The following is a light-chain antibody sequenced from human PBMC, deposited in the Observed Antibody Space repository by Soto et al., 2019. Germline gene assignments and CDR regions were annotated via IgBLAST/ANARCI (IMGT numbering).Light chain of an antibody. Sequence: DIQMTQSPSSLSASVGDRVTITCRASQGIRNDLGWYQQNPGKAPKRLIYAASSLQRGVPSRFSGSGSGTAFALTISSLQPEDFAPYDGLQHNSYPPSLTFGGGTKVEIK. V-gene: IGKV1-17*01. CDR2: AAS. CDR3: LQHNSYPPSLT. J-gene: IGKJ4*02. CDR1: QGIRND.